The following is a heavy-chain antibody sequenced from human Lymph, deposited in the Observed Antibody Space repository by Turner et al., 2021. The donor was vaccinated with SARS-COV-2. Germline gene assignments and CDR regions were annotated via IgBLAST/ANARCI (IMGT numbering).Heavy chain of an antibody. D-gene: IGHD6-13*01. V-gene: IGHV4-31*03. CDR2: IYNSGST. CDR1: GGSISSGGYY. Sequence: QVHLQESGPGLFMPSQTLSLTCTVSGGSISSGGYYWSWIRQHPGKGLEWIGYIYNSGSTYYNPTLRSRVTITGETSKNKSNLKVSSVTAADTAVYYCARVRSAAGYRNFDLWGRGTLVTDSS. J-gene: IGHJ2*01. CDR3: ARVRSAAGYRNFDL.